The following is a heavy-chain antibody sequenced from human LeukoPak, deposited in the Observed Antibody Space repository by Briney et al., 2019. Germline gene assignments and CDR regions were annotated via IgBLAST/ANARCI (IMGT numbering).Heavy chain of an antibody. D-gene: IGHD3-9*01. CDR1: GFTFSRYA. Sequence: GGSLRLSCAASGFTFSRYAMSWVRQAPGKGLEWVSAISGSGGSTYYADSVKGRFTISRDNSKNTLYLQMNSLRAEDTAVYYCATAGMHFDFYFDYWGQGTPVTVSS. CDR3: ATAGMHFDFYFDY. V-gene: IGHV3-23*01. J-gene: IGHJ4*02. CDR2: ISGSGGST.